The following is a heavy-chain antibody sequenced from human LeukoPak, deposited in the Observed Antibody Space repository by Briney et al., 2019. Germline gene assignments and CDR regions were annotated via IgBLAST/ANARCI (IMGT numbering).Heavy chain of an antibody. CDR2: IYYSGST. D-gene: IGHD2-2*01. V-gene: IGHV4-39*01. J-gene: IGHJ6*02. Sequence: SETLSLTCTVSGGSISSSSYYWGWVRQPPGKGLEWIGSIYYSGSTYYNPSLKSRVTISVDTSKNQFSLKLSSVTAADTAVYYCARYAGPYYYYGMDVWGQGTTVTVSS. CDR3: ARYAGPYYYYGMDV. CDR1: GGSISSSSYY.